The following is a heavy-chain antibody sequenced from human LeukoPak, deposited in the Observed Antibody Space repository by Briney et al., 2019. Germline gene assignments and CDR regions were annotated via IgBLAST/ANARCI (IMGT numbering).Heavy chain of an antibody. D-gene: IGHD1-26*01. J-gene: IGHJ5*02. CDR1: GGSLSGYY. V-gene: IGHV4-34*01. CDR2: INHSGST. Sequence: SETLSLTCAVYGGSLSGYYWSWIRQPPGKGLEWIGEINHSGSTINNPSLKSRVTISVDTSKNQFSLKLSSVTAADTAVYYCAKGGGSYYGNWFDPWGQGTLVTVSS. CDR3: AKGGGSYYGNWFDP.